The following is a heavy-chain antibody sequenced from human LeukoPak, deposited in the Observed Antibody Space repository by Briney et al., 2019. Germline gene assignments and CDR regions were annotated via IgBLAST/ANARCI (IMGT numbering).Heavy chain of an antibody. CDR1: GYTFTSYY. Sequence: ASVKVSCKASGYTFTSYYMHWVRQAPGQGLEWMGIINPSGGSTSYAQKFQGRVTMTRDTSTSTVYMELSSLRSEDTAVYYCAKTAVVVTAIRSFFDYWGQGTLVTVSS. J-gene: IGHJ4*02. D-gene: IGHD2-21*02. CDR3: AKTAVVVTAIRSFFDY. CDR2: INPSGGST. V-gene: IGHV1-46*01.